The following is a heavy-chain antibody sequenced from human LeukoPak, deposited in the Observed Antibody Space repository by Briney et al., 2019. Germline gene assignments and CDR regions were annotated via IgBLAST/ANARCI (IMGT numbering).Heavy chain of an antibody. V-gene: IGHV3-21*01. CDR1: GFTFSSYS. Sequence: GGSLRLSCAASGFTFSSYSMHWVRQAPGKGLEWVSSISSGSTYKYSADSLKGRFTISRDDAKNSLYLQMNSLRAEDSAVYYCTRGPTLIGVAGTWPLDYWGQGTLVTVSS. J-gene: IGHJ4*02. CDR2: ISSGSTYK. CDR3: TRGPTLIGVAGTWPLDY. D-gene: IGHD6-19*01.